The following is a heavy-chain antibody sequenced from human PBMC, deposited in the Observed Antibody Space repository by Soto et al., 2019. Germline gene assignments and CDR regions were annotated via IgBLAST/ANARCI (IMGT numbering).Heavy chain of an antibody. Sequence: GWSLRLSCEASGFTFIGYWMSWVRQTPGKGLEWVASIKEDGGEKNYLDSAKGRFTISRDNAKNSLYLQMNSLRVEDTAVYYCASRTLISGSPIPFHYWGQGTLVTVSS. J-gene: IGHJ4*02. V-gene: IGHV3-7*01. CDR2: IKEDGGEK. CDR1: GFTFIGYW. D-gene: IGHD3-10*01. CDR3: ASRTLISGSPIPFHY.